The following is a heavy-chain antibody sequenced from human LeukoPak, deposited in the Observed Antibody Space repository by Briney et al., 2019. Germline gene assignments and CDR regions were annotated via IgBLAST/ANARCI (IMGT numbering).Heavy chain of an antibody. CDR1: GGSISSGDYY. CDR2: IYYSGST. Sequence: SETLSLTCTVSGGSISSGDYYWSWIRQPPGKGLEWIGYIYYSGSTYYNPSLKSRVTISVDTSKNQFPLKLSSVTAADTAVYYCARGFLYYFDYWGQGTLVTVSS. CDR3: ARGFLYYFDY. D-gene: IGHD2-21*01. V-gene: IGHV4-30-4*01. J-gene: IGHJ4*02.